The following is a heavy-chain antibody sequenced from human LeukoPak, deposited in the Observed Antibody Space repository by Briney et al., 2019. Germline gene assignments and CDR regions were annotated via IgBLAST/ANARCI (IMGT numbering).Heavy chain of an antibody. V-gene: IGHV4-34*01. D-gene: IGHD6-6*01. CDR2: INHSGST. CDR3: ARVPLYSSSIDY. J-gene: IGHJ4*02. Sequence: PSETLSLTCAVYGGSLSGYYWSWIRQPPGKGLEWIGEINHSGSTNYNPSLKSRVTISVDTSKNQFSLKLSSVTAADTAVYYCARVPLYSSSIDYWGQGTLVTVSS. CDR1: GGSLSGYY.